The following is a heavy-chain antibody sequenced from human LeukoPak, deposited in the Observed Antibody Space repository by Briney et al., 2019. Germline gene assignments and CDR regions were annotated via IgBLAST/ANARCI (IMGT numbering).Heavy chain of an antibody. Sequence: SETLSLTCTVSGGSISSYYWSWIRQPPGKGLEWIGHIYYSGSTNYNPSLKSRVTISVDTSKNQFSLKLSSVTAADTAVYYCARVLSYGDLDYWGQGTLVTVSS. CDR1: GGSISSYY. V-gene: IGHV4-59*01. CDR3: ARVLSYGDLDY. J-gene: IGHJ4*02. CDR2: IYYSGST. D-gene: IGHD4-17*01.